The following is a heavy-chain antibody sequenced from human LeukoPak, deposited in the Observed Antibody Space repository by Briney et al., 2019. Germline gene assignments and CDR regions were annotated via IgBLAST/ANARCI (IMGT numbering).Heavy chain of an antibody. D-gene: IGHD3-22*01. CDR3: ARVTASYDYYDSSGYSY. V-gene: IGHV3-64*01. J-gene: IGHJ4*02. CDR2: ISSNGGST. Sequence: GGSLRLSCAASGFTFSYSAMHWVRQAPGKGLEYVSVISSNGGSTYYANSVKGRFTISRDNSKNTLYLQMGNLRAEDMAVYYCARVTASYDYYDSSGYSYWGQGTLVTVSS. CDR1: GFTFSYSA.